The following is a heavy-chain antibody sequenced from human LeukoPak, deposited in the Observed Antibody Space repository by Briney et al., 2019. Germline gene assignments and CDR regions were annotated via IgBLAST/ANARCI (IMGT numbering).Heavy chain of an antibody. CDR2: IYTSGST. J-gene: IGHJ4*02. D-gene: IGHD1-20*01. CDR3: ARDRSITGGAYYFDY. Sequence: SETLSLTCTVSGGSISSYYWSRIRQPAGKGLEWIGRIYTSGSTNYNPSLKSRVTMSVDTSKNQFSLKLSSVIAADTAVYYCARDRSITGGAYYFDYWGQGTLVTVSS. CDR1: GGSISSYY. V-gene: IGHV4-4*07.